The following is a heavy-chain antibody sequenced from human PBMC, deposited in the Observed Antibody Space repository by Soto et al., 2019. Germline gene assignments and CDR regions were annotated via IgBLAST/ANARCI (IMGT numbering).Heavy chain of an antibody. J-gene: IGHJ3*02. V-gene: IGHV1-18*01. CDR2: ISAYNGNT. D-gene: IGHD4-17*01. CDR3: ARDSYGDYGLDAFEI. CDR1: GYTFTSYC. Sequence: ASVKVSCKASGYTFTSYCISWVRQAPGQGLEWMGWISAYNGNTNYAQKLQGRVTMTTDTSTSTAYMELRSLRSDDTAVYYCARDSYGDYGLDAFEIWGQGTMVSVSS.